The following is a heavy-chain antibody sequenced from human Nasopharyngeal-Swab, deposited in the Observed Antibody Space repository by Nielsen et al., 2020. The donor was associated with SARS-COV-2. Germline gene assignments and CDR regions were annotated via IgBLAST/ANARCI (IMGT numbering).Heavy chain of an antibody. V-gene: IGHV3-11*04. J-gene: IGHJ6*03. CDR2: ISSSGSTI. CDR3: ARESHYDFWSGYYPSKYYYYYMDV. D-gene: IGHD3-3*01. Sequence: GASLEIYWAVCGFTFSDYYMSWIRQAPGKALGWVSYISSSGSTIYYADSVKGRFTISRDNAKNSLYLQMNSLRAEDTAVYYCARESHYDFWSGYYPSKYYYYYMDVWGKGTTVTVSS. CDR1: GFTFSDYY.